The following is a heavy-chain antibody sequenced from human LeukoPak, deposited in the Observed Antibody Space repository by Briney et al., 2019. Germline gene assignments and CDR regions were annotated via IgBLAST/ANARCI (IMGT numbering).Heavy chain of an antibody. Sequence: GESLKISCKGSGYSFTSYWIGWVRQMPGKGLEWMGIIYPGDSDTRYSPSFQGQVTISANKSISTAYLQWSSLKASDTAMHYCARLAFYDSSGYYYVGGWFDPWGQGTLVTVSS. CDR2: IYPGDSDT. D-gene: IGHD3-22*01. J-gene: IGHJ5*02. V-gene: IGHV5-51*01. CDR3: ARLAFYDSSGYYYVGGWFDP. CDR1: GYSFTSYW.